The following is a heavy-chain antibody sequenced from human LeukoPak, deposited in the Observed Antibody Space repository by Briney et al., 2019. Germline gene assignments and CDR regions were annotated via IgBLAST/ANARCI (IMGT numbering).Heavy chain of an antibody. Sequence: SETLSLTCTVSGGSISSGSYYWSWIRQPAGKGLEWIGRIYTSGSTNYNPSLKSRVTISVDTSKNQFSLKLSSVTAADTAVYYCARGADYWGQGTLVTVSS. CDR1: GGSISSGSYY. CDR2: IYTSGST. CDR3: ARGADY. V-gene: IGHV4-61*02. J-gene: IGHJ4*02.